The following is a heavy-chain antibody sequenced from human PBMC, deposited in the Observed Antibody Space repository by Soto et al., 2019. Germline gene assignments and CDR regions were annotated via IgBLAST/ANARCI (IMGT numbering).Heavy chain of an antibody. V-gene: IGHV1-69*01. CDR2: VIPLLRTT. Sequence: QVQLVQSGAELKKPGSSVTVSCQASGGTFKTFGVSWVRQAPGQGPQWMGGVIPLLRTTDYAQNFQGRISISADESTNTVFMELTSLRAEDTAVYYCARDVLGGWVEKTYRAFDLWGQGTLVAVSS. CDR1: GGTFKTFG. J-gene: IGHJ3*01. CDR3: ARDVLGGWVEKTYRAFDL. D-gene: IGHD1-26*01.